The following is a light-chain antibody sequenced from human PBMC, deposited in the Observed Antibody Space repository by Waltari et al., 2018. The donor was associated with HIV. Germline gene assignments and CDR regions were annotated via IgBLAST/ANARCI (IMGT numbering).Light chain of an antibody. CDR2: GVS. CDR1: QSLSSRY. Sequence: SQSLSSRYLAWYQHKPGQAPRLLIYGVSSRATGIPDRFSGSGSGTDFTLIISRLEPEDSAVYYCQQYDKSPNTFGQGTKLEIK. V-gene: IGKV3-20*01. J-gene: IGKJ2*01. CDR3: QQYDKSPNT.